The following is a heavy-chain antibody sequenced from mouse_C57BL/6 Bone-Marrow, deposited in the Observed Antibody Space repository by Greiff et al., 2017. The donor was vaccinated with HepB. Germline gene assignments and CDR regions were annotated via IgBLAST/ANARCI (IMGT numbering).Heavy chain of an antibody. J-gene: IGHJ4*01. CDR2: IYPRSGNT. CDR3: ARSGDWSYAMDY. V-gene: IGHV1-81*01. Sequence: VKLMESGAELARPGASVKLSCKASGYTFTSYGISWVKQRTGQGLEWIGEIYPRSGNTYYNEKFKGKATLTADKSSSTAYMELRSLTSEDSAVYFCARSGDWSYAMDYWGQGTSVTVSS. CDR1: GYTFTSYG. D-gene: IGHD3-1*01.